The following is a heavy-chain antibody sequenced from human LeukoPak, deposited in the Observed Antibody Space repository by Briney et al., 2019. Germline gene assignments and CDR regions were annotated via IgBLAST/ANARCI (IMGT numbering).Heavy chain of an antibody. CDR1: GGSISSSSYY. V-gene: IGHV4-39*07. Sequence: SETLSLTRTVSGGSISSSSYYWGWIRQPPGKGLEWIGSIYYSGSTYYNPSLKSRVTISVDTSKNQFSLKLSSVTAADTAVYYCARDSEHYYDILTGSFASRYYGMDVWGQGTTVTVSS. D-gene: IGHD3-9*01. CDR2: IYYSGST. J-gene: IGHJ6*02. CDR3: ARDSEHYYDILTGSFASRYYGMDV.